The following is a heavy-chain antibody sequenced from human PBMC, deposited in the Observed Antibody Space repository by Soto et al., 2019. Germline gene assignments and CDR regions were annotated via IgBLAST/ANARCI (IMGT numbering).Heavy chain of an antibody. CDR1: GGSITTGGYY. D-gene: IGHD2-15*01. CDR3: ARTKCSGGSCYSWSLDY. V-gene: IGHV4-31*03. J-gene: IGHJ4*02. Sequence: SETLSLTCTVAGGSITTGGYYWSWIRQLPGKGLEWIGHRYYSESTYYNPSLKSRVSISLDTSKNQFSLKLSFVTAADTAMYYCARTKCSGGSCYSWSLDYWGQGTPVTVSS. CDR2: RYYSEST.